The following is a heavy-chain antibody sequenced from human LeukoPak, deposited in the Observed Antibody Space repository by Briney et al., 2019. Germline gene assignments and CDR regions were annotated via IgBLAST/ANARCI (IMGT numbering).Heavy chain of an antibody. Sequence: PGGSLRLSCVASGFSFSSYAMSWVRQTPGKGLEWVSGISSSGDSTYYADSVKGRFTISRDNSKNTLYLQMNSLRAEDTAVYYCATYSSSWYCFDYWGQGTLVTVSS. D-gene: IGHD6-13*01. V-gene: IGHV3-23*01. CDR3: ATYSSSWYCFDY. CDR1: GFSFSSYA. CDR2: ISSSGDST. J-gene: IGHJ4*02.